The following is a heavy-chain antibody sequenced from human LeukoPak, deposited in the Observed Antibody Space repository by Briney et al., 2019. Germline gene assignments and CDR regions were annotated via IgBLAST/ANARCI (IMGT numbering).Heavy chain of an antibody. Sequence: GGSLRLSCVASGFTFSSYWMSWVRQAPGKGLEWVANIKQDGSEKYYVDSVKGRFTISTHNAKNSLYLQMNSLRAEDTAVYYCARVLVNWNYGDFDYWGQGTLVTVSS. CDR2: IKQDGSEK. D-gene: IGHD1-7*01. CDR3: ARVLVNWNYGDFDY. J-gene: IGHJ4*02. V-gene: IGHV3-7*01. CDR1: GFTFSSYW.